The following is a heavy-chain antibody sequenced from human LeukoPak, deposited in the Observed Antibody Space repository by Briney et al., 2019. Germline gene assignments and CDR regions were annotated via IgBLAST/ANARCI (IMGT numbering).Heavy chain of an antibody. Sequence: SETLSLTCAVSGGSISSNSYYWGWIRQPPGKGLEWIGSIYYSGSTYYNPSLKSRVTISVDTSKNQFSLKLSSVTAADTAVYFCAKGGGGTYCSNNNCYSHAAALDPWGQGTRVTVSS. V-gene: IGHV4-39*01. CDR2: IYYSGST. J-gene: IGHJ5*02. CDR1: GGSISSNSYY. D-gene: IGHD2-2*01. CDR3: AKGGGGTYCSNNNCYSHAAALDP.